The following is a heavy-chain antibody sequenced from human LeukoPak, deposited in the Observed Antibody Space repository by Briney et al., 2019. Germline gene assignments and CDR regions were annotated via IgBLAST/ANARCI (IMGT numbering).Heavy chain of an antibody. Sequence: PGGSLRLSCAASGFTFRSFGMHWVRQAPGKGLEWVSFIRSDGRATDYADSVKGRFTISRDNSKNTLYLQMNSLRAEDAAVYYCAKRNIDYWGQGTLVTVSS. J-gene: IGHJ4*02. CDR2: IRSDGRAT. D-gene: IGHD1-14*01. CDR3: AKRNIDY. CDR1: GFTFRSFG. V-gene: IGHV3-30*02.